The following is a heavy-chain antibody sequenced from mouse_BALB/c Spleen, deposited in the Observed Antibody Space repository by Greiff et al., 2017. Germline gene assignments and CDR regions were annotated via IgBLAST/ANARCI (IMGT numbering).Heavy chain of an antibody. CDR2: VNPNNGGT. D-gene: IGHD1-1*02. V-gene: IGHV1-26*01. CDR1: GYTFTDYY. CDR3: ARGGGPGDY. J-gene: IGHJ4*01. Sequence: EVQLQESGPELVKPGASVKISCKASGYTFTDYYMNWVKQSHGKSLEWIGLVNPNNGGTSYNQKFKGKATLTVDKSSSTAYMELRSLTSEDSAVYYCARGGGPGDYWGQGTSVTVSS.